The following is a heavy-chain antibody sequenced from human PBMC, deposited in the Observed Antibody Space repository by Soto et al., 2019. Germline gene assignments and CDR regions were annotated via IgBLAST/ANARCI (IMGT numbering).Heavy chain of an antibody. CDR2: IYYSGST. J-gene: IGHJ5*02. D-gene: IGHD6-13*01. Sequence: SETLSLTCTVSGGSISSYYWSWIRQPPGKGLEWIGYIYYSGSTNYNPSLKSRVTISVDTSKNQFSLKLSSVTAADTAVYYCARVEYSSSWYGSPNWFDPWGQGTLVTVSS. CDR3: ARVEYSSSWYGSPNWFDP. V-gene: IGHV4-59*01. CDR1: GGSISSYY.